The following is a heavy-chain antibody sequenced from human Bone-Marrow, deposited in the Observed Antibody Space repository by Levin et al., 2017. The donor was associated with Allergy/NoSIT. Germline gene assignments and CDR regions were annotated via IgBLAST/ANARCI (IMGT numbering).Heavy chain of an antibody. CDR1: GASISDYY. CDR3: ARELTGDAAFDI. J-gene: IGHJ3*02. CDR2: IYYSGTT. Sequence: RSQTLSLTCTVSGASISDYYWSWIRQPPGKGLEWIGDIYYSGTTNYNPSLKSRVSTSVDTSRNQFSLRLNSVTATDTAVYFCARELTGDAAFDIWGQGTMVTVSS. V-gene: IGHV4-59*01. D-gene: IGHD7-27*01.